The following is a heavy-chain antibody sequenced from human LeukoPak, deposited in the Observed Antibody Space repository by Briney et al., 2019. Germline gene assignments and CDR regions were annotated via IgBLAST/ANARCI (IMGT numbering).Heavy chain of an antibody. V-gene: IGHV1-8*03. CDR2: MNPNSGNT. Sequence: ASVKVSCKASGYTFTSYDINWVRQATGQGLEWMGWMNPNSGNTGYAQKFQGRVTITRNTSISTAYMELSSLRSEDTAVYYCARGVPSGVRRGVTTFLYWGQGTLVNVSS. D-gene: IGHD4-17*01. J-gene: IGHJ4*02. CDR1: GYTFTSYD. CDR3: ARGVPSGVRRGVTTFLY.